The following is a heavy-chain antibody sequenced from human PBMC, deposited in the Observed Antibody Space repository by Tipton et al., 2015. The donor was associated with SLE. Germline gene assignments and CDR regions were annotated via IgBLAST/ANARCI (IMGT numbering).Heavy chain of an antibody. CDR2: ISDDGSRT. Sequence: SLRLSCSVSGLRFREAYMSWIRQAPGKGLEWVSYISDDGSRTYYTDSVKGRFTISRDNAKNSLFLQMNSLRAEDTALYYCASDKTADYSDLGDFYFDSWGQGTLVTVSS. CDR1: GLRFREAY. J-gene: IGHJ4*02. V-gene: IGHV3-11*01. CDR3: ASDKTADYSDLGDFYFDS. D-gene: IGHD4-11*01.